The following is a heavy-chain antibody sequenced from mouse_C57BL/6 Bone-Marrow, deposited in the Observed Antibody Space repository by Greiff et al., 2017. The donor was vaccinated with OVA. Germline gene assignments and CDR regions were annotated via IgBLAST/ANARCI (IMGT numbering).Heavy chain of an antibody. V-gene: IGHV14-4*01. J-gene: IGHJ2*01. CDR3: TTVYYFDY. Sequence: EVQLVESGAELVRPGASVKLSCTASGFTITDDYMHWVKQRPEQGLEWIGWIDPENGDTEYAPKFPGKATITADTSSNTAYLHLSSLTSEDTAVYYCTTVYYFDYWGQGTTLTVSS. CDR1: GFTITDDY. CDR2: IDPENGDT.